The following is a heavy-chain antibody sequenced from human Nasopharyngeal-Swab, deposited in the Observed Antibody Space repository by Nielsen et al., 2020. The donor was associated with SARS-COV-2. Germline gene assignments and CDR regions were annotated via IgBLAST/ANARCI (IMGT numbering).Heavy chain of an antibody. V-gene: IGHV4-34*01. CDR2: INHSGST. CDR3: ARYRQYRGYYYYGMDV. J-gene: IGHJ6*02. CDR1: GGSFSGYF. Sequence: SETLSLTCAVYGGSFSGYFWSWIRQPPGKGLEWIGEINHSGSTNYNPSLKSRVTISVDTSKNQFSLKLNSVTAADTAAHYCARYRQYRGYYYYGMDVWGQGTTVTVSS. D-gene: IGHD6-13*01.